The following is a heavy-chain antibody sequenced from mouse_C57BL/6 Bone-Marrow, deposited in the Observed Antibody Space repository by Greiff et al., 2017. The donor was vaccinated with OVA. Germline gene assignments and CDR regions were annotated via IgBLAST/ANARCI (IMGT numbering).Heavy chain of an antibody. CDR1: GYTFTSYW. Sequence: QVQLQQPGAELVRPGSSVKLSCKASGYTFTSYWMDWVKQRPGQGLEWIGNIYPSDSETHYNQKFKDKATLTVDKSSSTAYMQLSSLTSEDSAVYYCARGDYDNWYFDVWGTGTTVTVSS. V-gene: IGHV1-61*01. D-gene: IGHD2-4*01. J-gene: IGHJ1*03. CDR2: IYPSDSET. CDR3: ARGDYDNWYFDV.